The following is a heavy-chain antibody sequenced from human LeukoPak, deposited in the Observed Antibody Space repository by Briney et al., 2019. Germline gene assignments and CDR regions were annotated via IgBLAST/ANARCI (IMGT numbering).Heavy chain of an antibody. J-gene: IGHJ4*02. CDR2: IYHSGST. V-gene: IGHV4-38-2*02. D-gene: IGHD6-13*01. CDR1: GYSISSGYY. Sequence: SETLSLTCTVSGYSISSGYYWGWIRQPPGKGLEWIGSIYHSGSTNYNPSLKSRVTTSVDTSKNQFSLKLSSVTAADTAVYYCARLRAAAGYYFDYWGQGTLVTVSS. CDR3: ARLRAAAGYYFDY.